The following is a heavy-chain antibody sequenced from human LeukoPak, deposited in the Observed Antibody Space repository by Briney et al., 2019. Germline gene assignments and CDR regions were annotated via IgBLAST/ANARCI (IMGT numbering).Heavy chain of an antibody. Sequence: PSETLSLTCNVSGGSISSDYWSWIRQPPGKGLEWIGYIYHSGSTNYNPSLKSRVIISVDTSKNQFSLKLNSVTAADTAVYFCARLRSASHPDYYGMDVWGQGTTVTVSS. D-gene: IGHD6-6*01. CDR1: GGSISSDY. V-gene: IGHV4-59*08. CDR3: ARLRSASHPDYYGMDV. CDR2: IYHSGST. J-gene: IGHJ6*02.